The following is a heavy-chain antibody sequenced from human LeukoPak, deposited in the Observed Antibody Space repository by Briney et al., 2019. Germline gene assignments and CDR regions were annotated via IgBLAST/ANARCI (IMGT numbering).Heavy chain of an antibody. J-gene: IGHJ3*02. CDR1: GFTFSSHA. D-gene: IGHD6-13*01. CDR2: VSGSGASK. Sequence: GGSLRLSCAASGFTFSSHAMSWVRQAPGKGLKWVSTVSGSGASKYYADSVKGRFTISRDNSKNTLYLQMNSLRAEDTAVYYCARDRGSSWYNSWSEYDAFDIWGQGTMVTVSS. V-gene: IGHV3-23*01. CDR3: ARDRGSSWYNSWSEYDAFDI.